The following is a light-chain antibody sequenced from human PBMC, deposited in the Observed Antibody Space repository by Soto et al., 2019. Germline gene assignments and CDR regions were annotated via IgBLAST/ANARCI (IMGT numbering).Light chain of an antibody. CDR3: SSYTSSSTLV. J-gene: IGLJ2*01. CDR2: EVS. CDR1: NSDVGGYNY. V-gene: IGLV2-14*01. Sequence: QSALTQPASVSGSPGQSITISCTGTNSDVGGYNYVSWYQQHPGKAPKLMIYEVSDRPSGVSNRFSGSKSGNTASLTISGLQAEDEADYYCSSYTSSSTLVFGGGTKVTVL.